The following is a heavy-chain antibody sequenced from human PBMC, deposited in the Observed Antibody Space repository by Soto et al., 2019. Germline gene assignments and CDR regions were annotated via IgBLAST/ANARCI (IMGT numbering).Heavy chain of an antibody. J-gene: IGHJ4*02. Sequence: EVQLLESGGGLVQPGGSLRLSCAASGFTFNSYAMNWVRQAPGKGLEWVSSISVGGGGTYYADSVKGRLTISRDNSKNTLYLQMNSLRAEDTALYYCAKGSHYDILTAYHAFDYWVPGTLVTVSS. CDR2: ISVGGGGT. CDR1: GFTFNSYA. CDR3: AKGSHYDILTAYHAFDY. V-gene: IGHV3-23*01. D-gene: IGHD3-9*01.